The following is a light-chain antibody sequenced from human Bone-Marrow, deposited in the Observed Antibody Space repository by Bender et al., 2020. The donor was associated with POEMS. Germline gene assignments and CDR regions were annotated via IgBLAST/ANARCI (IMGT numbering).Light chain of an antibody. CDR3: CAFAGTLV. Sequence: QSVLTQPPSASGTPGQRVTISCSGGSSNIGAHAVNWYQHLPGTAPKLLIYSSHRRPSEVPDRFSGSRSGYTASLTISGLQAEDEADYFCCAFAGTLVFGGGTRLTVL. CDR2: SSH. J-gene: IGLJ3*02. V-gene: IGLV1-44*01. CDR1: SSNIGAHA.